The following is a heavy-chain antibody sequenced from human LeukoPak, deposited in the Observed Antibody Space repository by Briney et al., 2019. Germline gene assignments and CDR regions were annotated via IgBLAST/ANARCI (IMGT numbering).Heavy chain of an antibody. CDR3: ARGEILTGPFDY. V-gene: IGHV3-53*01. CDR1: GFSVSNNY. Sequence: PGGSLRLSCAASGFSVSNNYMTWVRQAPGKGLEWVSVIYSHGSTHYGDSVRGRFTISRDNSKNTFYLQMNSLKDEDTAVYYWARGEILTGPFDYWGQGTLVTVSS. J-gene: IGHJ4*02. D-gene: IGHD3-9*01. CDR2: IYSHGST.